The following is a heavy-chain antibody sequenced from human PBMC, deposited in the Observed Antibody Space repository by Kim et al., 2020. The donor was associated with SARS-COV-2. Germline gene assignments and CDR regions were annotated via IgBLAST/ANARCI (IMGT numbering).Heavy chain of an antibody. CDR2: ISGSGGST. CDR1: GFTFSSYA. D-gene: IGHD2-15*01. J-gene: IGHJ4*02. V-gene: IGHV3-23*01. Sequence: GGSLRLSCAASGFTFSSYAMSWVRQAPGKGLEWVSSISGSGGSTYYADSVKGRFTISRDNSKNTLYLQMNSLRAEDTAVYYCAKGNIVVVVAAIFLNVYYFDYCGQGTPVTLSS. CDR3: AKGNIVVVVAAIFLNVYYFDY.